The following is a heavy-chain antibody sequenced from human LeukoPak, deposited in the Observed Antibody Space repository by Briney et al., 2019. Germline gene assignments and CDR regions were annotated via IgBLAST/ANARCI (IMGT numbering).Heavy chain of an antibody. CDR2: ISHDGSNK. V-gene: IGHV3-30*18. D-gene: IGHD2-2*01. Sequence: PGGSLRLSCAASGFTFGSYGMHWVRQAPGKGLEWVAVISHDGSNKYYADSVKGRFTISRDNSKNTLYLQMNSLRAEDTAVYYCAKEVGDIVVVPAAMPYPLDYWGQGTLVTVSS. J-gene: IGHJ4*02. CDR3: AKEVGDIVVVPAAMPYPLDY. CDR1: GFTFGSYG.